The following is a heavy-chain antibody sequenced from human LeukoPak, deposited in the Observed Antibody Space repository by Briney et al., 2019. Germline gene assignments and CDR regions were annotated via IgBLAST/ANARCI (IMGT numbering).Heavy chain of an antibody. CDR3: AREPGGSGRYQDY. V-gene: IGHV4-39*07. Sequence: SETLSLTCTVSGGSISSSSYYWGWIRQPPGKGLEWIGSIYYSGSTYYNPSLKSRVTMSVDTSKNQFSLKLSSVTAADTAVYYCAREPGGSGRYQDYWGQGTLVTVSS. CDR1: GGSISSSSYY. D-gene: IGHD1-26*01. J-gene: IGHJ4*02. CDR2: IYYSGST.